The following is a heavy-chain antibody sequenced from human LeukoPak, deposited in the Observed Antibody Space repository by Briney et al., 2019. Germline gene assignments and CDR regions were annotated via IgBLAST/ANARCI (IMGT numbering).Heavy chain of an antibody. Sequence: ASGKVSGKASGYTFTSYAMNWGRQAPGQGVEWMGGINTNTGNPTYAQGFTGRFVFSLDTSVSTAYLQISSLKAEDTAVYYCARDEGWFFHYWGQGTLVTVSS. CDR2: INTNTGNP. CDR3: ARDEGWFFHY. CDR1: GYTFTSYA. J-gene: IGHJ4*02. D-gene: IGHD2-15*01. V-gene: IGHV7-4-1*01.